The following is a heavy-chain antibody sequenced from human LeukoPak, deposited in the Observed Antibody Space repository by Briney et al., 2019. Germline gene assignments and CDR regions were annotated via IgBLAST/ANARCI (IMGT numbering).Heavy chain of an antibody. V-gene: IGHV3-66*01. D-gene: IGHD6-6*01. J-gene: IGHJ4*02. Sequence: GGSLRLSCAASGFTVSSNYMSWVRQAPGKGLEWVSVIYSGGSTYYADSVKGRFTISRDNSKNTLYLQMNSLRAEDKAVYYCASVRQTSYFDYWGQGTLVTVSS. CDR1: GFTVSSNY. CDR2: IYSGGST. CDR3: ASVRQTSYFDY.